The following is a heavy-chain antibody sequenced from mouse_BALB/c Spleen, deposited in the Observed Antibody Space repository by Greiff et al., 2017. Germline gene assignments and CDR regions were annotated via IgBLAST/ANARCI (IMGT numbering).Heavy chain of an antibody. J-gene: IGHJ4*01. CDR2: INSNGGST. CDR3: ARQDYYAMDY. Sequence: EVMLVESGGGLVKLGGSLKLSCAASGFTFSSYYMSWVRQTPEKRLELVAAINSNGGSTYYPDTVKGRFTISRDNAKNTLYLQMSSLKSEDTALYYCARQDYYAMDYWGQGTSVTVSS. CDR1: GFTFSSYY. V-gene: IGHV5-6-2*01.